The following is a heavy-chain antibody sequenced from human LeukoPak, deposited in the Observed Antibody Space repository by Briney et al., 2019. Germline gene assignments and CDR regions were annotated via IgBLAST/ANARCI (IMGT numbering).Heavy chain of an antibody. J-gene: IGHJ4*02. CDR1: GGSISSSSYY. CDR3: ARASKSTGTRGYFDY. CDR2: IYYSGST. Sequence: PSETLSLTCTVSGGSISSSSYYWGWIRQPPGKGLEWIGSIYYSGSTHYNPSLKSRVTISVDTSKNQFSLRLSSVTAADTAVYYCARASKSTGTRGYFDYWGQGTLVTVSS. V-gene: IGHV4-39*07. D-gene: IGHD1-1*01.